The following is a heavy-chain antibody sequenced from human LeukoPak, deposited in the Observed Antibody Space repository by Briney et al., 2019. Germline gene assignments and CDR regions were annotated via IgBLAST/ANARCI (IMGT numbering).Heavy chain of an antibody. D-gene: IGHD1-26*01. V-gene: IGHV1-18*04. CDR1: GYSFTSYG. CDR2: ISTYDGNT. CDR3: AKLGATVGYSPFDY. J-gene: IGHJ4*02. Sequence: GASVKISCKASGYSFTSYGISWVRQAPGQGLEWMGWISTYDGNTNYAQRVQDRLTMTTDSSTSTAYMELRSLRSDDTAVYYCAKLGATVGYSPFDYWGQGTLVTVSS.